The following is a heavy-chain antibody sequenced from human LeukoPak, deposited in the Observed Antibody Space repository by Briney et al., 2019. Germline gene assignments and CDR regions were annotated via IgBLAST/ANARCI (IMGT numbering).Heavy chain of an antibody. CDR3: AKAGPGFGFDY. V-gene: IGHV3-48*03. CDR2: ISSSGSTI. J-gene: IGHJ4*02. D-gene: IGHD3-10*01. CDR1: GFTFSSYE. Sequence: PGGSLRLSCAASGFTFSSYEMNWVRQAPGKGLEWVSDISSSGSTIDYADSVKGRLTISRDNAKNSLYLHMNSLRAEDTAVYYCAKAGPGFGFDYWGQGTLVTVSS.